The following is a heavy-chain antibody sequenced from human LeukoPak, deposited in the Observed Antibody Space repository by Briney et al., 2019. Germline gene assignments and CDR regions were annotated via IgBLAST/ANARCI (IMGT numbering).Heavy chain of an antibody. V-gene: IGHV3-73*01. Sequence: GGSLRLSCAASGFTFSSYSMHWVRQASGKGLEWVGRIRSKANSYATVYAASVKGRFTISRDDSKNTAYLQMNSLKTEDTAVYYCTSGLSVRRSNNTPVDYWGQGTLVTVSS. CDR3: TSGLSVRRSNNTPVDY. D-gene: IGHD1-1*01. CDR2: IRSKANSYAT. CDR1: GFTFSSYS. J-gene: IGHJ4*02.